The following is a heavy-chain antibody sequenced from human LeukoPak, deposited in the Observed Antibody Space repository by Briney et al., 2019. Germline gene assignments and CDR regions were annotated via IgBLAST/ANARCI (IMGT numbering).Heavy chain of an antibody. Sequence: GGSLRLSCAASGFAFSSYAMHWVRQAPAKGLEWVAVISYDASNKYYTDSVKGRFTISRDNSKNMLYLQMDSLRVEDTAVYHCAREEYGGVYFDYWGQGTLVTVSS. D-gene: IGHD4-23*01. J-gene: IGHJ4*02. CDR3: AREEYGGVYFDY. CDR1: GFAFSSYA. CDR2: ISYDASNK. V-gene: IGHV3-30-3*01.